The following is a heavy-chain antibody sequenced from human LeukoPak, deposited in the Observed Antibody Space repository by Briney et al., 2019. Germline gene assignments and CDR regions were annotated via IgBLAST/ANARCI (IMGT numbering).Heavy chain of an antibody. CDR2: INPSGGST. V-gene: IGHV1-46*01. J-gene: IGHJ4*02. CDR3: ARDPGFLGMAVAAPGY. D-gene: IGHD6-19*01. CDR1: GYTFTGYY. Sequence: GASVKVSCKASGYTFTGYYMHWVRQAPGQGLEWMGIINPSGGSTSYAQKFQGRVTMTRDTFTSTVYMELSSLISDDTAVYYCARDPGFLGMAVAAPGYWGQGTLVSVSS.